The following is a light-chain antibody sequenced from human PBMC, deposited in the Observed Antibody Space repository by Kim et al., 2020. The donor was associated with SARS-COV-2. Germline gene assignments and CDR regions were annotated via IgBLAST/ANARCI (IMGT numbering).Light chain of an antibody. J-gene: IGKJ5*01. Sequence: AIRMTQSPSSLSASTGDRVTITCRASQGNSSYLAWYQQKPGKAPKLLIYAASTLQSGVPSRFSGSGSGTDFTLTLSCLQSEDFATYYCQQYYSYQVTFGQGTRLELQ. CDR1: QGNSSY. CDR3: QQYYSYQVT. V-gene: IGKV1-8*01. CDR2: AAS.